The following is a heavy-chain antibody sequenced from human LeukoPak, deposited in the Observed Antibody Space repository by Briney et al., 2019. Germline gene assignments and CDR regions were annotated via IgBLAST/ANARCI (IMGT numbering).Heavy chain of an antibody. D-gene: IGHD5-24*01. Sequence: PGGSLRLSCAASGFTFSSYAMHWVRQAPGKGLEWVAVISYDGSNKYYADSVKGRFTISRDNSKNTLYLQMNSLRAEDTAVYYCARQMATTGGLYMDVWGKGTTVTVSS. CDR2: ISYDGSNK. CDR3: ARQMATTGGLYMDV. V-gene: IGHV3-30*01. J-gene: IGHJ6*03. CDR1: GFTFSSYA.